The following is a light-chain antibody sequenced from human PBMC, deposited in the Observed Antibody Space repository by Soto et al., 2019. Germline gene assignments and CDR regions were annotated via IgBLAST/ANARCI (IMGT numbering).Light chain of an antibody. Sequence: DIQMTQSPSSLSASIGDRVTITCRASQSISNYLNWYQQRPGKAPKLLIYLAYRLQGGVPSRFSASGSGTDFALTISSLQPEDFVTYYCQQSYSSPYTFGQGTKLEI. CDR3: QQSYSSPYT. J-gene: IGKJ2*01. CDR1: QSISNY. V-gene: IGKV1-39*01. CDR2: LAY.